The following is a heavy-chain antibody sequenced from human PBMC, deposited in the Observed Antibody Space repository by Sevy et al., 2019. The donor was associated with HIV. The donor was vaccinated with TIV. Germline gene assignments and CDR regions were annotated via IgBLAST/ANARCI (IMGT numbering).Heavy chain of an antibody. CDR3: ARDRRNYAGQYFDY. V-gene: IGHV3-11*06. CDR2: ISSGSTYT. Sequence: GGSLRLSCEVSGFTFSDFYMSWIRHAPGKGLEWVSDISSGSTYTKSADSVKGRFTISRDNAKNSLYLQMNSLRVEDTAVYYCARDRRNYAGQYFDYWGQGTLVTVSS. CDR1: GFTFSDFY. D-gene: IGHD1-7*01. J-gene: IGHJ4*02.